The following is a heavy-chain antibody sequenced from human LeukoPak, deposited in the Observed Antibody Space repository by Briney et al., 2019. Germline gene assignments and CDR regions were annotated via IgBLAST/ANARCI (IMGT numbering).Heavy chain of an antibody. CDR2: IYYSGST. J-gene: IGHJ4*02. Sequence: SETLSLTCTVSGGSVTSYYCNWIRQPPGRGLEWIGYIYYSGSTNYNPSLKSRVTISLDTAKNQFSLKLRSVTAEDTAVYYCATTGATSPYSASWFNFEYWGQGTLVTVSS. CDR1: GGSVTSYY. D-gene: IGHD6-13*01. V-gene: IGHV4-59*08. CDR3: ATTGATSPYSASWFNFEY.